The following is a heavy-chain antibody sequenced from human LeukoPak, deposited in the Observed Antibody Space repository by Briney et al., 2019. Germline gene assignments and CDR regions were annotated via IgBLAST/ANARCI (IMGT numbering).Heavy chain of an antibody. CDR3: ARDRYGDGFAHLDY. CDR1: GYTFTSYA. CDR2: ITPSGGT. Sequence: ASVKVSCKASGYTFTSYAIHWVRQAPGQGLEWMGWITPSGGTNYPQKFQGRVAITWDTSITTAYMDLSRLTSDDTAVYYCARDRYGDGFAHLDYWGQGALVAVSS. D-gene: IGHD4-17*01. V-gene: IGHV1-2*02. J-gene: IGHJ4*02.